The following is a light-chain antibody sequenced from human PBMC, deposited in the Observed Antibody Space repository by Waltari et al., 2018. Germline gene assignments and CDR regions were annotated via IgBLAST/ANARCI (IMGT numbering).Light chain of an antibody. V-gene: IGKV2-28*01. CDR2: LGY. Sequence: DIVMTQSPLSLLVTPGEPASITCRSRQSLLHSNGYNYLEWYLQKRGQSPQILNYLGYNPASGVPDTFSGRGSGTGVTLKISRVEADDVVVYYCMQALHTLPTSSQATRLDIK. CDR1: QSLLHSNGYNY. J-gene: IGKJ5*01. CDR3: MQALHTLPT.